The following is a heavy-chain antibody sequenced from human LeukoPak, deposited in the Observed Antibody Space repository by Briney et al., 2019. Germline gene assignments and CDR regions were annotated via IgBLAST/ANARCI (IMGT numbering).Heavy chain of an antibody. V-gene: IGHV4-59*01. CDR3: AVSSWSLKTFDY. Sequence: PSETLSLTCTVSGGSISSYYWSWIRQPPGKGLEWIGYIYYSGSTNYNPSLKSRVTISVDTSKNQFSLKLSSVTAADTAVYYCAVSSWSLKTFDYWGQGTLVTVSS. D-gene: IGHD6-13*01. CDR2: IYYSGST. J-gene: IGHJ4*02. CDR1: GGSISSYY.